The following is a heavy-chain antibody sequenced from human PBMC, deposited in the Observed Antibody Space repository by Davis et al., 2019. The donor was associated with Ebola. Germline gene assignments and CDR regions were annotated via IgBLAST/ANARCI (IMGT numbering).Heavy chain of an antibody. CDR2: ISYDGGTT. CDR3: ANEGGGVVAPGSPRLIEY. CDR1: GFIFRNYG. J-gene: IGHJ4*02. V-gene: IGHV3-30*18. Sequence: PGGSLRLSCAASGFIFRNYGMLWYRQAPGKGLEWVAVISYDGGTTFYADSVKGRFSISRDDSKNTLYLQIDSLKAEDTAVYYCANEGGGVVAPGSPRLIEYWGQGTPVTVSS. D-gene: IGHD2-21*01.